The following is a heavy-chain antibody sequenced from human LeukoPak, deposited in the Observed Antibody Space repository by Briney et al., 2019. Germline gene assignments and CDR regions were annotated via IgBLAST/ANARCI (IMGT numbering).Heavy chain of an antibody. CDR1: GLAFSSYS. CDR3: ARGFYSSSSDFDY. Sequence: GGSLRLSCVASGLAFSSYSMHWVRQAPGKGLEWVAVIWYDGSNKYYADSVKGRFTISRDNSKNTLYLQMNSLRAEDTAVYYCARGFYSSSSDFDYWGQGTLVTVSS. J-gene: IGHJ4*02. D-gene: IGHD6-6*01. CDR2: IWYDGSNK. V-gene: IGHV3-33*08.